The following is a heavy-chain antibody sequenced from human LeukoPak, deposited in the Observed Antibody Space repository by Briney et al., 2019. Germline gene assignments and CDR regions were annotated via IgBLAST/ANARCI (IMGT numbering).Heavy chain of an antibody. CDR2: IWYDGSNK. J-gene: IGHJ5*02. Sequence: GGSLRLPCAASGFTFSSYGMHWVRQAPGKGLEWVAVIWYDGSNKYYADSVKGRFTISRDNSKNTLYLQMNSLRAEDTAVYYCARDWSGLWFGELLTWGQGTLVTVSS. CDR3: ARDWSGLWFGELLT. V-gene: IGHV3-33*01. D-gene: IGHD3-10*01. CDR1: GFTFSSYG.